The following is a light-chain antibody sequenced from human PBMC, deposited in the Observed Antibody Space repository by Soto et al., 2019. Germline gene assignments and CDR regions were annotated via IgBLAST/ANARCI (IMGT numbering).Light chain of an antibody. CDR3: AAWDDSLNGRYV. J-gene: IGLJ1*01. V-gene: IGLV1-44*01. CDR2: SNN. CDR1: SSNVGSNT. Sequence: QSVLTQPPSASGTPGQRVTISCSGSSSNVGSNTVNWYQLLPGTAPKLLIYSNNQRPSGVPDRFSGSKSGTSASLAISGLQSEDEADYYCAAWDDSLNGRYVFGTGTKVNVL.